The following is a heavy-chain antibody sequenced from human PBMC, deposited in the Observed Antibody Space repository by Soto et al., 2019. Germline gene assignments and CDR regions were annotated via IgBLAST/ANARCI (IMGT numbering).Heavy chain of an antibody. Sequence: QITLKESGPTLVKPTQTLTLTCTFSGFSLRISGVVVGWIRQPPGKALEWLALIYWDDDKRYSPSLKSRLTITKDTSKNQVVLTMTNMDPVDTATYYSAHSATVSDAFDIWGQGTMVTVSS. D-gene: IGHD2-15*01. CDR2: IYWDDDK. J-gene: IGHJ3*02. CDR3: AHSATVSDAFDI. CDR1: GFSLRISGVV. V-gene: IGHV2-5*02.